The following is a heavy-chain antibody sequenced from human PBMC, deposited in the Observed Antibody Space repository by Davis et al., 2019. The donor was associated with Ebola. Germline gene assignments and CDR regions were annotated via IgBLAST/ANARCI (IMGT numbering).Heavy chain of an antibody. CDR3: VASNYGSGSYPFDY. D-gene: IGHD3-10*01. J-gene: IGHJ4*02. V-gene: IGHV4-34*01. Sequence: PSETLSLICAVYGGSFSGYYWSWIRQPPGKGLEWIGYIYHSGSTYYNPSLKSRVTISVDRSKNQFSLKLSSVTAADTAVYYCVASNYGSGSYPFDYWGQGTLVTVSS. CDR1: GGSFSGYY. CDR2: IYHSGST.